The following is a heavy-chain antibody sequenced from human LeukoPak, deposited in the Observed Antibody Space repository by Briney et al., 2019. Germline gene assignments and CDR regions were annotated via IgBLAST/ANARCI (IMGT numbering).Heavy chain of an antibody. CDR1: GYTFTSYY. V-gene: IGHV1-46*01. J-gene: IGHJ4*02. CDR3: ARGPYYYDSSGYSIDY. CDR2: INPSGGST. D-gene: IGHD3-22*01. Sequence: GASVKVSCKASGYTFTSYYMHWVRQAPGQGLEWMGIINPSGGSTSYAQKFQGRVTMTRDTSTSTVYMGLSSLRSEDTAVYYCARGPYYYDSSGYSIDYWGQGTLVTVSS.